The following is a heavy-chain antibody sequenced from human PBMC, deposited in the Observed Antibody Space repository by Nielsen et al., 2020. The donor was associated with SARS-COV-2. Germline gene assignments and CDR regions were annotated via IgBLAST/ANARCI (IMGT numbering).Heavy chain of an antibody. Sequence: GESLKISCAASGFTFNIYAMAWVRRAPGRGLQWVTGVSASGGSTYYTDSVKGRFSISRDNSKNTLFLQMHSLRVEDTAVYYCARETEDDYYYYYMDVWGKGTTVTVSS. CDR2: VSASGGST. V-gene: IGHV3-23*01. D-gene: IGHD2-15*01. J-gene: IGHJ6*03. CDR1: GFTFNIYA. CDR3: ARETEDDYYYYYMDV.